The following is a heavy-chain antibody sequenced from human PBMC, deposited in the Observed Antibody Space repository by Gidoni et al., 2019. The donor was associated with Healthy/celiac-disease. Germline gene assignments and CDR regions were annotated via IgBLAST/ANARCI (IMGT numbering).Heavy chain of an antibody. CDR2: INHSGST. CDR3: ARFRVVPAAMQHYYFDY. J-gene: IGHJ4*02. CDR1: GGSFSGYY. V-gene: IGHV4-34*01. Sequence: QVQLQQWGAGLLKPSETLSLTCAVYGGSFSGYYWSWIRQPPGKGLEWIGEINHSGSTNYNPSIKSRVTISVDTSKNQFSLKLSSVTAADTAVYYCARFRVVPAAMQHYYFDYWGQGTLVTVSS. D-gene: IGHD2-2*01.